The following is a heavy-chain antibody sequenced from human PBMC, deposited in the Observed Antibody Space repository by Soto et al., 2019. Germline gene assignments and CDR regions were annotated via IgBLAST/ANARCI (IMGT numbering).Heavy chain of an antibody. V-gene: IGHV1-18*01. CDR3: AREGGNYYDAEGGDY. CDR1: GYTFSSSG. Sequence: ASVKVSCKASGYTFSSSGISWVRQAPGQGLEWMGWISGYNGNTNYGQKFQGRVTMTTDTSTRTAYMELRSLRFDHPAGYYCAREGGNYYDAEGGDYGGKGPLVPVS. D-gene: IGHD3-22*01. J-gene: IGHJ4*02. CDR2: ISGYNGNT.